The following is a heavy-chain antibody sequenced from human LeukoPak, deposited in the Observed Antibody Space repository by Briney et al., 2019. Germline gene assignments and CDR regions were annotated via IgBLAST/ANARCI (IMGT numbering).Heavy chain of an antibody. CDR2: ITGSGGNT. V-gene: IGHV3-23*01. Sequence: GGSLRLSCAASGFAVSTNYLSWVRQAPGKGLEWVSTITGSGGNTFYADSVKGRFTISRDTSENTLYLQMNSLRAEDTALYFCAKIPTYFYDSSDSYFWGQGTLVTVSS. J-gene: IGHJ4*02. CDR3: AKIPTYFYDSSDSYF. D-gene: IGHD3-22*01. CDR1: GFAVSTNY.